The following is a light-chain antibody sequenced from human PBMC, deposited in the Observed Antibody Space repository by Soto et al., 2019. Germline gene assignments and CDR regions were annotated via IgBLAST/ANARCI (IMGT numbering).Light chain of an antibody. J-gene: IGKJ4*01. CDR2: DAY. CDR3: QQRKHWPPLT. CDR1: HSFETY. Sequence: VLTQSPATLSLSPGDRAILSCRASHSFETYLAWYQQKPGQTPRLLIYDAYNRATGIPARFSGSGSETDFTLTCSSLKPEDFEVYYCQQRKHWPPLTFGGGTKVEIK. V-gene: IGKV3-11*01.